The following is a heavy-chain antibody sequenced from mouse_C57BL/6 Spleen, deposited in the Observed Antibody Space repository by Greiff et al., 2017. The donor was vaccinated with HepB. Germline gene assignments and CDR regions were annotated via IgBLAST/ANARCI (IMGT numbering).Heavy chain of an antibody. V-gene: IGHV1-53*01. D-gene: IGHD1-1*01. CDR1: GYTFTSYW. CDR3: ARNYYGSSYPYYFDY. J-gene: IGHJ2*01. Sequence: QVQLQQSGTELVKPGASVKLSCKASGYTFTSYWMHWVKQRPGQGLEWIGNINPSNGGTNYNEKFKSKATLTVDKSSSTAYMQLSSLTSEDSAVYYCARNYYGSSYPYYFDYWGQGTTLTVSS. CDR2: INPSNGGT.